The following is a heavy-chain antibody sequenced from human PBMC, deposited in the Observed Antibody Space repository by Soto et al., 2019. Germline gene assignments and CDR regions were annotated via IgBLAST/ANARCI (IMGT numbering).Heavy chain of an antibody. CDR2: IQSGGTT. CDR1: GFTVSSKY. Sequence: GGSLRLSCAASGFTVSSKYMTWVRQAPGKGLEWVSLIQSGGTTYYADYVKGRLTISRDTSENTLHLQMDSLRVEDTAVYYCARDDFLCDGGRCYGIPLDVWGKGTPVTVSP. D-gene: IGHD2-15*01. CDR3: ARDDFLCDGGRCYGIPLDV. J-gene: IGHJ6*04. V-gene: IGHV3-66*01.